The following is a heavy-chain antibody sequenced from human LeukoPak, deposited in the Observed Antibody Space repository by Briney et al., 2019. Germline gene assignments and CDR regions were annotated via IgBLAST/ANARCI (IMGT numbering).Heavy chain of an antibody. J-gene: IGHJ4*02. Sequence: GASVKVSCKASGYTFTSYGISWVRQAPGQGLEWMGWISGYNGDTKYAQKLQDRVAMTTDTSTSTAYMGLRSLRSDDTAVYYCARDTDFDYWGQGTLVTVSS. CDR1: GYTFTSYG. CDR2: ISGYNGDT. V-gene: IGHV1-18*01. CDR3: ARDTDFDY. D-gene: IGHD2-8*02.